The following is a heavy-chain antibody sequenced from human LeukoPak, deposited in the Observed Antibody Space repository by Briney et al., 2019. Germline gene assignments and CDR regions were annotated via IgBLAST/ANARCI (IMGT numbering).Heavy chain of an antibody. Sequence: QAGGSLRLSCAGSGFSFSAYWMTWVRQAPGTGLEWVANINPAGSETYYVDPVKGRFSISRDNAKNLVYLQMNSLRAEDTAVYHCARFGYVAAVDVWGQGTPVTVSS. V-gene: IGHV3-7*01. CDR1: GFSFSAYW. D-gene: IGHD2-15*01. CDR3: ARFGYVAAVDV. CDR2: INPAGSET. J-gene: IGHJ4*02.